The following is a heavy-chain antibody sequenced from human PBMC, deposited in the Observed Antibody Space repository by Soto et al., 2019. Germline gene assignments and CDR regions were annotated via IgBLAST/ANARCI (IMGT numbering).Heavy chain of an antibody. J-gene: IGHJ3*02. CDR3: AREGGNGWPLDAFDI. V-gene: IGHV3-53*01. CDR2: IYSGGST. Sequence: SGGSLRLSCAASGFTVSSNYMSWVRQAPGKGLEWVSVIYSGGSTYYADSVKGRFTISRDNSKNTLYLQMNSLRVEDTAVYYCAREGGNGWPLDAFDIWGQGTMVTVSS. D-gene: IGHD6-19*01. CDR1: GFTVSSNY.